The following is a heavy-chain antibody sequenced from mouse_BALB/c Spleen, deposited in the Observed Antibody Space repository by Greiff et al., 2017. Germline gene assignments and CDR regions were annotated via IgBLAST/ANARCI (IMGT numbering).Heavy chain of an antibody. D-gene: IGHD1-1*01. CDR1: GFTFSSFG. J-gene: IGHJ3*01. Sequence: EVQLVESGGGLVQPGGSRKLSCAASGFTFSSFGMHWVRQAPEKGLEWVAYISSGSSTIYYADTVKGWITISRANPKNTLFLQMTSLRYEDTAMYDCERSHCYGSCYVAYWGQGTLVTVSA. V-gene: IGHV5-17*02. CDR3: ERSHCYGSCYVAY. CDR2: ISSGSSTI.